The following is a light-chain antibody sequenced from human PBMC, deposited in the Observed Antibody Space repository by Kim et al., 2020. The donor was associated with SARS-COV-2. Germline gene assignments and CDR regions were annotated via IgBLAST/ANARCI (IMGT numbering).Light chain of an antibody. CDR2: GAS. CDR1: HVISNY. J-gene: IGKJ1*01. Sequence: APVGNAATFPCRAHHVISNYLAWYQLKPGKAPKLLIYGASALQPGVPARFSGSGSGTDFTLTVTSLQPEDFAAYYCQKYDSAPLTFGQGTKVDIK. CDR3: QKYDSAPLT. V-gene: IGKV1-27*01.